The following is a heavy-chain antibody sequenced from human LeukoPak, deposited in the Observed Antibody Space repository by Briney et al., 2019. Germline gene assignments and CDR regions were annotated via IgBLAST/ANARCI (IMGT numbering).Heavy chain of an antibody. Sequence: PSETLSLTCGVSGGAISRGTNSWSWIRKPPGKGLEWIGYIYHSGSTHYNPSLKSRVTISVDRSKNQFSLKLRSVTAADTAVYYCARGRGAFIFDFWGQGTLVTVSS. CDR1: GGAISRGTNS. D-gene: IGHD5-12*01. CDR2: IYHSGST. CDR3: ARGRGAFIFDF. J-gene: IGHJ4*02. V-gene: IGHV4-30-2*01.